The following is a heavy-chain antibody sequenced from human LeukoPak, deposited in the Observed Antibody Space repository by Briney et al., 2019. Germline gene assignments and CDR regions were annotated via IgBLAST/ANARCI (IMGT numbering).Heavy chain of an antibody. CDR2: VYHIDTT. CDR3: GSGQNLYT. CDR1: GHSIHNSSY. D-gene: IGHD1-1*01. Sequence: SETLSLTCTLSGHSIHNSSYWGWIRQVPGQGLEWIATVYHIDTTFYNPSLKSRVKISADASKNILSLSLTSVTAADTATYFCGSGQNLYTWGQGILVVVSS. V-gene: IGHV4-38-2*02. J-gene: IGHJ4*02.